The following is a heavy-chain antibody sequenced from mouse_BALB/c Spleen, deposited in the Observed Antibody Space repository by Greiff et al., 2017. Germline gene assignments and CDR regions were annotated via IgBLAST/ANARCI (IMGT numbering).Heavy chain of an antibody. CDR3: ARGGDRYYFDY. Sequence: VQLQQSGAELARPGASVKLSCKASGYTFTSYWMQWVKQRPGQGLEWIGAIYPGDGDTRYTQKFKGKATLTADKSSSTAYMQLSSLASEDSAVYYCARGGDRYYFDYWGQGTTLTVSS. J-gene: IGHJ2*01. CDR1: GYTFTSYW. V-gene: IGHV1-87*01. D-gene: IGHD2-14*01. CDR2: IYPGDGDT.